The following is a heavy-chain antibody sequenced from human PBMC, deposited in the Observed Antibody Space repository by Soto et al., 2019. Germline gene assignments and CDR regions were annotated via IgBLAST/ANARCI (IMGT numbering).Heavy chain of an antibody. D-gene: IGHD6-13*01. J-gene: IGHJ4*02. CDR1: GFTFSSYA. CDR2: ISRSGSST. V-gene: IGHV3-23*01. Sequence: GGSLRLSCAASGFTFSSYAMSWVRQAPGKGLEWVSAISRSGSSTYYADSVKGRFTISRDNSKDTLYLQMYSLRAEDTALYYCARSSSWYEGWDSWGQGTLVTVS. CDR3: ARSSSWYEGWDS.